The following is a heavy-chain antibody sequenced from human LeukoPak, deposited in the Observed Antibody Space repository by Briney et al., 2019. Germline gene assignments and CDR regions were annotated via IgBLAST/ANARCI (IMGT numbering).Heavy chain of an antibody. J-gene: IGHJ3*02. CDR2: INPSGGST. D-gene: IGHD3-22*01. CDR1: GYTFTSYY. V-gene: IGHV1-46*01. Sequence: ASVKVSCKASGYTFTSYYMHWVRQAPGQGLEWMGIINPSGGSTSYAQKFQGRVTMTRDMSTSTVYMELSSLRSEDTAVYYCARGPSYDSSGPTDDAFDIWGQGTMVTVSS. CDR3: ARGPSYDSSGPTDDAFDI.